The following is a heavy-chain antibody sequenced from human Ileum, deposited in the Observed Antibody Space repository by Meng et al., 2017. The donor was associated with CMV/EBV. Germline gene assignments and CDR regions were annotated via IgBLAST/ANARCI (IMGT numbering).Heavy chain of an antibody. CDR1: SISSSNYY. V-gene: IGHV4-39*07. J-gene: IGHJ5*01. Sequence: SISSSNYYWGWIRQSPGKGLEWIGSIYYRGSTYYNPSLKSRVTISVDTSKNQFSLKVSSVTAADTAVYYCAREEANFYGLGWYNWFDSWGQGTLVTVSS. D-gene: IGHD3-10*01. CDR2: IYYRGST. CDR3: AREEANFYGLGWYNWFDS.